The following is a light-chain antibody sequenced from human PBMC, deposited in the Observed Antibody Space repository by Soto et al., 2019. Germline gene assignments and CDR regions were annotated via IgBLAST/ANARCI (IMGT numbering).Light chain of an antibody. CDR3: QPYHISRT. CDR2: GAS. J-gene: IGKJ1*01. Sequence: DIVFTQSPGTLSLYTGERATLSCRTSQTISSRHLAWYQQRPGQAPRLLIYGASSRATGIPERFSGSGSGTDFTLTVSRLEPEDFAVYYCQPYHISRTFAQGSKVDVK. CDR1: QTISSRH. V-gene: IGKV3-20*01.